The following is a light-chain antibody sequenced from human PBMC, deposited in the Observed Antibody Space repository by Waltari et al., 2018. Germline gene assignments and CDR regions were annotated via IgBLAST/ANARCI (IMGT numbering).Light chain of an antibody. CDR3: QQYNTYSS. J-gene: IGKJ2*01. CDR2: KAS. CDR1: QSISNW. V-gene: IGKV1-5*03. Sequence: DIQMTQSPSSLSASVGDRVTIPCRASQSISNWLAWYQQKPGKAPIFLIYKASILKSGVPSRFSGSGSGTQFTLTISSLQPGDFATYYCQQYNTYSSFGQGTKLEIK.